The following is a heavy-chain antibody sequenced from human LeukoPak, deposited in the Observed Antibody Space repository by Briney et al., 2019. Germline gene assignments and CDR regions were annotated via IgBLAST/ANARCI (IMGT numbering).Heavy chain of an antibody. D-gene: IGHD5-12*01. CDR3: ARSSGYEVDY. CDR1: GGSIGSGAYY. V-gene: IGHV4-61*02. Sequence: SQTLSLTCTVSGGSIGSGAYYWSWIRQPAGKGPEWIGRIYASGSTNYNPSLKSRVTISVDTSENQFSLNLRSVTAADTAVYYCARSSGYEVDYWGQGTLVTVSS. CDR2: IYASGST. J-gene: IGHJ4*02.